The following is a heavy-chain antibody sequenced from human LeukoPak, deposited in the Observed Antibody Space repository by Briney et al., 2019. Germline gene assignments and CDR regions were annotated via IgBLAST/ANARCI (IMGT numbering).Heavy chain of an antibody. Sequence: GGSLRLSCAASGVTFKIYSMNWVRQAPGKGLEWVWSISTSSSHIYYADSVKGRFTISRDNAKHSLYLQMNTLRAEDTAVYYCARDDTSAHFFDYWGQGTLVTVSS. CDR3: ARDDTSAHFFDY. D-gene: IGHD3-10*01. CDR1: GVTFKIYS. J-gene: IGHJ4*02. V-gene: IGHV3-21*01. CDR2: ISTSSSHI.